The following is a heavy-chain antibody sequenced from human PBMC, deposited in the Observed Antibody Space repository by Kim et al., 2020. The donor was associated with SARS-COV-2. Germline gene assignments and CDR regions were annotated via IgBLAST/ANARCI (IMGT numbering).Heavy chain of an antibody. CDR3: ARSSTGGYYYGMDV. D-gene: IGHD6-13*01. V-gene: IGHV3-30*02. Sequence: ANSGKGRFTISRDNSKNTLYLQMNSLRAEDTAVYYCARSSTGGYYYGMDVWGQGTTVTVSS. J-gene: IGHJ6*02.